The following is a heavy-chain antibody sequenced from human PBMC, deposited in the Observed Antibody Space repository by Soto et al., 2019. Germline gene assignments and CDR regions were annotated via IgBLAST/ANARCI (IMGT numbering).Heavy chain of an antibody. CDR1: GGSISSYY. Sequence: SETLSLTCTVSGGSISSYYWSWIRQPAGKGLEWIGRIYTSGSTNYNPSLKSRVTMSVDTSKNQFSLKLSSVTAADTAVYYCARDQGDYYDSSGPNWFDPWGQGTLVTVSS. J-gene: IGHJ5*02. V-gene: IGHV4-4*07. CDR3: ARDQGDYYDSSGPNWFDP. CDR2: IYTSGST. D-gene: IGHD3-22*01.